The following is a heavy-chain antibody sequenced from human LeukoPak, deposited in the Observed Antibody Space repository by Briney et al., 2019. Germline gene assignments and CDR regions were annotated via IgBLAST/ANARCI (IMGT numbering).Heavy chain of an antibody. V-gene: IGHV3-23*01. CDR2: ISGGGGST. D-gene: IGHD6-13*01. Sequence: GGSLRLSCAASGFTFSSYAMSWVRQAPGKGLEWVSGISGGGGSTYYADSVKGRFTISRDNSKNTLYLQMNSLRAEDTAVYYCANYSGSSRWFDYWGQGTLVTVSS. J-gene: IGHJ4*02. CDR1: GFTFSSYA. CDR3: ANYSGSSRWFDY.